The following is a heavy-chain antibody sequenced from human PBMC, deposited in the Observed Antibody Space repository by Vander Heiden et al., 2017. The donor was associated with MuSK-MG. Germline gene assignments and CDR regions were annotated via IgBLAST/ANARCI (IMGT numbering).Heavy chain of an antibody. CDR3: ARDRPSITMVRGVIYGMDV. Sequence: QVQLVQSAAAVKKPGSSVKVSCKASGGTFSSYALSWVRQAPGQGLEWMGRIIPVLGIANYAQKFQGRVTITADKSTSTAYMELSSRRSEDTSVYYCARDRPSITMVRGVIYGMDVWGQGTTVTVSS. D-gene: IGHD3-10*01. V-gene: IGHV1-69*04. CDR2: IIPVLGIA. J-gene: IGHJ6*02. CDR1: GGTFSSYA.